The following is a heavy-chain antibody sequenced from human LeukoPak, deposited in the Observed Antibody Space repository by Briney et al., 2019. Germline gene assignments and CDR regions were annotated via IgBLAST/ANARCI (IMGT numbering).Heavy chain of an antibody. CDR1: GFTFSSYG. D-gene: IGHD4/OR15-4a*01. J-gene: IGHJ6*02. Sequence: GGSLRLSCAASGFTFSSYGMHWVRQAPGKGLEWVAFIRYDGSNKYYADSVKGRFTISRDNSKNTLYLQMNSLRAEDTAVYYCAKAPRVPQNYYYGMDVWGQGTTVTVSS. CDR2: IRYDGSNK. V-gene: IGHV3-30*02. CDR3: AKAPRVPQNYYYGMDV.